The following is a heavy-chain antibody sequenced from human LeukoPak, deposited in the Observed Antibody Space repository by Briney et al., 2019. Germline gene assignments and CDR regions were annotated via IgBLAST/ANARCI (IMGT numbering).Heavy chain of an antibody. CDR3: ARTIYCSSTSCYPGDAFDI. J-gene: IGHJ3*02. CDR1: GGSISSGDYY. V-gene: IGHV4-30-4*01. D-gene: IGHD2-2*01. CDR2: IYYSGST. Sequence: SETLSLTCTVSGGSISSGDYYWSWIRQPLGKGLEWIGYIYYSGSTNYNPSLKSRVTISVDKSKNQFSLKLSSVTAADTAVYYCARTIYCSSTSCYPGDAFDIWGQGTLVTVSS.